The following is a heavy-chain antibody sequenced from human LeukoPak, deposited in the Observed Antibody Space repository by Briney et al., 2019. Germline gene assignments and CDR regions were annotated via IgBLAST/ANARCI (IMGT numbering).Heavy chain of an antibody. CDR1: GFTFGTYA. CDR2: ISGSGGST. CDR3: AKGNSGSYYRSVFDM. V-gene: IGHV3-23*01. Sequence: GGSLRLSCAASGFTFGTYAMSWVRQAPGKGLEWVSTISGSGGSTYYEDLVKGRFTIYRDNSKNTLYMQMNSLRAEDTAVYYCAKGNSGSYYRSVFDMWGQGTMVTVSS. D-gene: IGHD1-26*01. J-gene: IGHJ3*02.